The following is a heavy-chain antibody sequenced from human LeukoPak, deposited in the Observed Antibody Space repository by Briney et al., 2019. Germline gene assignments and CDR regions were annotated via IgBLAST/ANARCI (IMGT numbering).Heavy chain of an antibody. CDR2: IIPIFGTA. V-gene: IGHV1-69*13. CDR1: GGTFSSYA. J-gene: IGHJ4*02. D-gene: IGHD5-18*01. CDR3: ARSLDTPHTPGGDY. Sequence: SVKVSCKASGGTFSSYAIGWVRQAPGQGLEWMGGIIPIFGTANYAQKFQGRVTITADESTSTAYMELSSLRSEDTAVYYCARSLDTPHTPGGDYWGQGTPVTVSS.